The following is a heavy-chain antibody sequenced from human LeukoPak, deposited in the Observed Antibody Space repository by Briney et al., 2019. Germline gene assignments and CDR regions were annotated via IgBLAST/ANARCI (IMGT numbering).Heavy chain of an antibody. Sequence: GGSLRLSCAASGFTFDDYGMSWVRQAPGKGLEWVSGINWNGGSSGYADSVRGRFTISRDNAKNSLYLQMNSLRAEDTALYYCAKGATTVTLPHLDYWGQGTLVTVSS. V-gene: IGHV3-20*04. D-gene: IGHD4-17*01. J-gene: IGHJ4*02. CDR3: AKGATTVTLPHLDY. CDR2: INWNGGSS. CDR1: GFTFDDYG.